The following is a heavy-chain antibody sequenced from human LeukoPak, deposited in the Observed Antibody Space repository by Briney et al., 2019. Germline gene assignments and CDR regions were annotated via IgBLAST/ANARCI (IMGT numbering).Heavy chain of an antibody. CDR3: ARDTATTWLLLVGWFDP. V-gene: IGHV4-59*12. J-gene: IGHJ5*02. Sequence: SETLSLTCTVSGGSISSYYWSWIRQPPGKGLEWIGYIYYSGSTNYNPSLKSRVTISVDTSKNQFSLKLSSVTAADTAVYYCARDTATTWLLLVGWFDPWGQGTLVTVSS. D-gene: IGHD3-22*01. CDR2: IYYSGST. CDR1: GGSISSYY.